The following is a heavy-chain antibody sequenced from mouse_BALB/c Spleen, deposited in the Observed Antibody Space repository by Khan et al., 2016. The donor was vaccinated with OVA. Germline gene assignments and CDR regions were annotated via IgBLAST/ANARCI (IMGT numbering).Heavy chain of an antibody. Sequence: EVKLEESGPGLVKPSQSLSPTCTVTGYSITSDYAWNWIRQFPGNKLEWMGYISYSGNTKYNPSLKSRSSITIYTSKNKFFLQLKSVTAEDTARYYCARVYGGDFDYWGQGTTLTVSS. V-gene: IGHV3-2*02. CDR2: ISYSGNT. CDR1: GYSITSDYA. D-gene: IGHD1-1*01. J-gene: IGHJ2*01. CDR3: ARVYGGDFDY.